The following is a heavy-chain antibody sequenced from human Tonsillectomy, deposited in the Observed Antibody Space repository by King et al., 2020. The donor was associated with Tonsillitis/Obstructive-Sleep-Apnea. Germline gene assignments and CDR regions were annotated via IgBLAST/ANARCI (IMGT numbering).Heavy chain of an antibody. Sequence: QVQLQESGPGLVKPSETLSLTCTVTGGSISSYYWNWIRQPPGKGLEWVGHIHYSGSTTYNPSLKRRATISVDTSKSQLSLKLSSVTAADTAIYYCARLGLCYSNRCLPDSWGQGTLVTVAS. CDR3: ARLGLCYSNRCLPDS. V-gene: IGHV4-59*01. CDR2: IHYSGST. D-gene: IGHD6-13*01. CDR1: GGSISSYY. J-gene: IGHJ4*02.